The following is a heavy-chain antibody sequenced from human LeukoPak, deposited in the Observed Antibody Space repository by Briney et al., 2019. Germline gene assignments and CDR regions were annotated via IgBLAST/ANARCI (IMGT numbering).Heavy chain of an antibody. D-gene: IGHD3-10*01. V-gene: IGHV1-69*04. Sequence: ASVKVSCKASGGTFSSYTISWVRRAPGQGLEWMGRIIPILGIANYAQKFQGRVTITADKSTSTAYMELGSLRSEDTAVYYCARDSSREWFGDRYFDPWGQGTLVTVSS. CDR1: GGTFSSYT. J-gene: IGHJ5*02. CDR3: ARDSSREWFGDRYFDP. CDR2: IIPILGIA.